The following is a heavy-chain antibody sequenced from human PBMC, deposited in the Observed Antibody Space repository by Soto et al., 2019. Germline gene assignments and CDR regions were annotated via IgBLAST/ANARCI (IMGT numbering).Heavy chain of an antibody. CDR1: GFSLSTNGVG. J-gene: IGHJ1*01. V-gene: IGHV2-5*02. Sequence: QITLKESGPTLVKPTQTLTLTCTFSGFSLSTNGVGVGWIRQPPGKALEWLALIYWDDDKRYSPSLKSRLTITRDTSKNQEVLTMTTMDPVDTATYYCAHRFGLPTWDSSGHHSECFQYWGQGTLVTVSS. D-gene: IGHD3-22*01. CDR2: IYWDDDK. CDR3: AHRFGLPTWDSSGHHSECFQY.